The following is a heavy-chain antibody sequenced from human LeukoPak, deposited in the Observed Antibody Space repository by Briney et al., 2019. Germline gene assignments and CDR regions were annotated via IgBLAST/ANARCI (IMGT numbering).Heavy chain of an antibody. CDR2: INHSGST. J-gene: IGHJ4*02. CDR1: GYPISSGYY. D-gene: IGHD5-24*01. Sequence: SETLSLTCTVSGYPISSGYYWSWIRQPPGKGLEWIGEINHSGSTNYNPSLKSRVTLSVDTSKNQFSLKLSSVTAADTAVYYCARHYRGSGYNHPFDYWGQGTLVTASS. CDR3: ARHYRGSGYNHPFDY. V-gene: IGHV4-38-2*02.